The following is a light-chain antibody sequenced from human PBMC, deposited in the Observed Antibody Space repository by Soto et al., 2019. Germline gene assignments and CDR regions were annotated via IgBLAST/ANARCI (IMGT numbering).Light chain of an antibody. Sequence: QSALTQPASVSGSPGQSITISCTGTSSDVGGYNYVSWYQQHPGKAPKLMIYEVSNRPSGVSNRFSGSKSGNTASLTISGLQAEDEADYYCQCFDDGNVVFGGGTKLTVL. CDR1: SSDVGGYNY. V-gene: IGLV2-14*01. J-gene: IGLJ2*01. CDR3: QCFDDGNVV. CDR2: EVS.